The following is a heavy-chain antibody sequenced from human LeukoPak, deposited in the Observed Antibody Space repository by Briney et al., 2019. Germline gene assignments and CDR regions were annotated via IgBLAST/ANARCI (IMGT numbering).Heavy chain of an antibody. J-gene: IGHJ5*02. D-gene: IGHD5-12*01. CDR1: GFSFSTYW. CDR3: ARGLGYSGYDRGRGIFDP. Sequence: GGSLRLSCKASGFSFSTYWMHWVRQAPGKGLVWVSRITTDGSDTAYADSVKGRFTISRDNAKDTLYLQMHSLRAEDTAVYYCARGLGYSGYDRGRGIFDPWGQGTLVIVSS. CDR2: ITTDGSDT. V-gene: IGHV3-74*01.